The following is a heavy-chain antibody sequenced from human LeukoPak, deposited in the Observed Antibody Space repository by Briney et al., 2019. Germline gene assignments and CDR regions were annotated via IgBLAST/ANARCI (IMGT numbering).Heavy chain of an antibody. CDR1: GGSISSSSYY. J-gene: IGHJ4*02. D-gene: IGHD5-18*01. Sequence: SETLSLTCTVSGGSISSSSYYWGWIRQPPGKGLEWIGSIYYSGGSYYNPSLKSRVTISVDTSKNQFSLNLSSVTAADTAVYYCAMTPDRYSYDYWGQGTLVTVSS. V-gene: IGHV4-39*07. CDR3: AMTPDRYSYDY. CDR2: IYYSGGS.